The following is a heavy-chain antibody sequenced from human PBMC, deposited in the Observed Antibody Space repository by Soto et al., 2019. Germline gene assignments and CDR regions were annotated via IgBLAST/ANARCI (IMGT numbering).Heavy chain of an antibody. CDR3: ARHGFYGDYSSNYFDP. CDR2: IYPSDSDT. CDR1: EYSFTNYL. V-gene: IGHV5-51*01. Sequence: GESLQLSCKGSEYSFTNYLISSGRQMPGKGLEYMGIIYPSDSDTRYSPSFQGQVTISADKSISTAYLQWSSLKASDTAIYYCARHGFYGDYSSNYFDPWGQGTMVTVSS. J-gene: IGHJ5*02. D-gene: IGHD4-17*01.